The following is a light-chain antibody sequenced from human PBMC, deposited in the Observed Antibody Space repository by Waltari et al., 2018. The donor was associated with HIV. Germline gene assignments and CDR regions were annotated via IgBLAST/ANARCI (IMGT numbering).Light chain of an antibody. J-gene: IGKJ4*01. CDR2: GTS. Sequence: DIQMTQSPSSVSASIGDRVTNTCRASQDISSWLAWYQQKPGKAPNLLIFGTSSLQSGVPSRFSGSGSGTDFTLTINSLQPEDFATYYCQQASSLPPSFGGGTKVEIK. CDR1: QDISSW. CDR3: QQASSLPPS. V-gene: IGKV1-12*01.